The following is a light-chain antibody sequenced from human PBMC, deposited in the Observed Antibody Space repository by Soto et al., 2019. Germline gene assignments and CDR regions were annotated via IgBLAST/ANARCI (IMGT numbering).Light chain of an antibody. CDR3: QQSYRTPT. CDR2: GAS. CDR1: QSIKMF. Sequence: DIEMTQSPSSLSAFVGDTVTIICRARQSIKMFLNWYQQKPGQAPKLLMHGASTLERGVPSRFSGSASGTEFVPTISNLQPEDFAIYFCQQSYRTPTFGQGTRLEIK. V-gene: IGKV1-39*01. J-gene: IGKJ5*01.